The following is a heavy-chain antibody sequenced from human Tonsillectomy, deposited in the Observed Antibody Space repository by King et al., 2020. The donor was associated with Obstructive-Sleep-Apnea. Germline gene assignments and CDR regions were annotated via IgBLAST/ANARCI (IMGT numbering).Heavy chain of an antibody. Sequence: VQLVESGGGVVQPGRSLRLSCAASGFTFSSYGMHGVRQAPGKGLEWVAVISYDGSNKYYADSVKGRFTISRDNSKNTLYLQMNSLRAEDTAVYYCAKDLGGGYDSYSYYGMDVWGQGTTVTVS. J-gene: IGHJ6*02. V-gene: IGHV3-30*18. CDR3: AKDLGGGYDSYSYYGMDV. D-gene: IGHD5-12*01. CDR2: ISYDGSNK. CDR1: GFTFSSYG.